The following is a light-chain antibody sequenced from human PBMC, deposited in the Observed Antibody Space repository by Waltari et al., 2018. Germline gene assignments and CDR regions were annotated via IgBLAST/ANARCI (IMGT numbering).Light chain of an antibody. V-gene: IGLV2-23*02. J-gene: IGLJ2*01. CDR2: QVN. Sequence: QSALTQPASVSGSPGQSITISCTGTSSYVGPYDFFPRYQRYPGKGPKLLISQVNTRPSGVSTRFSGSKSGNTASLTISGLQAEDEADYFCCSYARYSTPSWIFGGGTKLTVL. CDR3: CSYARYSTPSWI. CDR1: SSYVGPYDF.